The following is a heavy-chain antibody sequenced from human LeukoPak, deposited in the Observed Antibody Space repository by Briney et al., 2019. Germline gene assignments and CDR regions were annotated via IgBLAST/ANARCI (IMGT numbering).Heavy chain of an antibody. Sequence: SEPLSLTCTVSGGSISSYYWSWLRQPPGQGLEWIGYIYYSGSTNYNPSLKSRVTISVDTSKNQFSLKLSSVTAADTAVYYCARGLNSYVVDYWGQGTLVTVSS. J-gene: IGHJ4*02. CDR2: IYYSGST. D-gene: IGHD5-18*01. CDR1: GGSISSYY. V-gene: IGHV4-59*01. CDR3: ARGLNSYVVDY.